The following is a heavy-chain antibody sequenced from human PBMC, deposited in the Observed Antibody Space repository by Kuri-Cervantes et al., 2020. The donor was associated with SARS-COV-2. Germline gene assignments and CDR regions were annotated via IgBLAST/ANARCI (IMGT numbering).Heavy chain of an antibody. CDR3: ARGTLSAVPATFLGLGFYRYYFMDV. D-gene: IGHD2/OR15-2a*01. CDR2: INQSGST. CDR1: GGSFSGYN. J-gene: IGHJ6*03. V-gene: IGHV4-34*01. Sequence: ESLKISCAVYGGSFSGYNWNWIRQPPGKGLEWIGEINQSGSTNYNPSLQSRVAISVDTSKNQFSLKLSSVTAADTAVYYCARGTLSAVPATFLGLGFYRYYFMDVWGKGTTVTVSS.